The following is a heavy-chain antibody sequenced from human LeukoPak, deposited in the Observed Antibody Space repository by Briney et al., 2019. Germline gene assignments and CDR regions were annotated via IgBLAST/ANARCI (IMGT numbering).Heavy chain of an antibody. J-gene: IGHJ4*02. CDR1: GFTFSSYW. CDR3: ARAGVYSSSRYWFDY. V-gene: IGHV3-7*03. CDR2: IKGDGSEK. D-gene: IGHD6-13*01. Sequence: GGSLRLSCAASGFTFSSYWMTWFRQAPGKGLEWVANIKGDGSEKYYVDSVKGRFTISRDNAKSSLYLQMSSLRAKDTAVYSCARAGVYSSSRYWFDYWGQGTLVTASS.